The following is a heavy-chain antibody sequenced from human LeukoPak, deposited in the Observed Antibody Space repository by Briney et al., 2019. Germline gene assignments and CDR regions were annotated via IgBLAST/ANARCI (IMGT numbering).Heavy chain of an antibody. CDR1: GFTFSSDW. J-gene: IGHJ3*02. CDR2: IRRDGSET. Sequence: PGGSLRLSCAASGFTFSSDWMSWVRQAPGKGLEWVANIRRDGSETHYVDSVMGRFTISRDNAKNSLYLQMNSLRAEDTAVYYCARDDTHYGSSGSFYDAFDIWGQGTMVTASS. V-gene: IGHV3-7*01. CDR3: ARDDTHYGSSGSFYDAFDI. D-gene: IGHD3-22*01.